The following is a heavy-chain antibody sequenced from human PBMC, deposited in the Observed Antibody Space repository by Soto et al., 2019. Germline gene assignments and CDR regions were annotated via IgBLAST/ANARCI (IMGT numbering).Heavy chain of an antibody. D-gene: IGHD6-13*01. CDR3: ARAKAPLYSSSWYWFDP. J-gene: IGHJ5*02. CDR1: GGSISSYY. Sequence: SXTLSLTCTVSGGSISSYYWSWIRQPPVNGLEWIGYTYYSGSTNYNPSLKSRVTISVDTSKNQFSLKLSSVTAADTAVYYCARAKAPLYSSSWYWFDPWGQGTLVTVSS. V-gene: IGHV4-59*08. CDR2: TYYSGST.